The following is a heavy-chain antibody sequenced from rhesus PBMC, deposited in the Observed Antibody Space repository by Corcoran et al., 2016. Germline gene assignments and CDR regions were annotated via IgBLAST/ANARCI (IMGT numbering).Heavy chain of an antibody. J-gene: IGHJ4*01. V-gene: IGHV4S2*01. CDR1: GASISSHY. Sequence: QVQLQESGPGLVKPSETLPLTCAVSGASISSHYWSWIRQAPGTGLEWIGRIYGSGGSTDYNPSLKSRVTISIDTSKNQFSLKLSSVTAADTAVYYCAREYSRFDYWGQGVLVTVSS. CDR3: AREYSRFDY. D-gene: IGHD1-1-1*01. CDR2: IYGSGGST.